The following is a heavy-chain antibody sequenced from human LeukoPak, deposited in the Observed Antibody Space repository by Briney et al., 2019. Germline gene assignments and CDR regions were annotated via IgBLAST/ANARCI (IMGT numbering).Heavy chain of an antibody. CDR3: ARDKDRRQGLKLNWFDP. J-gene: IGHJ5*02. CDR1: GFTFSSYW. Sequence: GGSLRLSCAASGFTFSSYWMSWVRQAPGKGLEWVANIKQDGSEKYYVDSVKGRFTISRDNAKNSLYLQMNSLRAEDTAVYYCARDKDRRQGLKLNWFDPWGQGTLVTVSS. V-gene: IGHV3-7*01. D-gene: IGHD1-7*01. CDR2: IKQDGSEK.